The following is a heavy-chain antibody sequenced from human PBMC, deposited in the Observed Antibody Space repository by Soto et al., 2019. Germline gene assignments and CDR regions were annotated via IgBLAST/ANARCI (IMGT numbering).Heavy chain of an antibody. Sequence: EVQLLESGGGLVQPGGSLRLSCAASGFAFSSYAMSWVRQAPGKGLEWVSSISGSTSGTYYADAVKGRFTISRDNSNNTLYLQMNSLRAEDTAVYYWAKDRGFIDPFDYWGQGVLVTVSS. V-gene: IGHV3-23*01. CDR3: AKDRGFIDPFDY. CDR1: GFAFSSYA. CDR2: ISGSTSGT. D-gene: IGHD3-16*02. J-gene: IGHJ4*02.